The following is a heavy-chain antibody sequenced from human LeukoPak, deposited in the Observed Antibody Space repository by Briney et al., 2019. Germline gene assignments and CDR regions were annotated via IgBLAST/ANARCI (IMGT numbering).Heavy chain of an antibody. V-gene: IGHV1-69*05. CDR3: ASGGTLSGYLDY. CDR2: IIPTFGTA. D-gene: IGHD3-3*01. J-gene: IGHJ4*02. CDR1: GGTFSSYA. Sequence: SVKVSCKASGGTFSSYAISWVRQAPGQGLEWMGGIIPTFGTANYAQKFQGRVTITTDESTSTAYMELSSLRSEDTAVYYCASGGTLSGYLDYWGQGTLVTVSS.